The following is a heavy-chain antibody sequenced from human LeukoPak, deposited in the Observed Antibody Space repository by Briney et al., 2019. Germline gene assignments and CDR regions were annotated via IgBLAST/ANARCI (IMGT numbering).Heavy chain of an antibody. J-gene: IGHJ4*02. D-gene: IGHD2-8*01. V-gene: IGHV3-7*05. CDR2: IKQDGGEQ. Sequence: PGGSLRLSCAAYGFTLSNYWMSWVRQAPGKGLEWVANIKQDGGEQYYVNSVKGRFTISRDNAKNSLYLQMNSLRPEDTAVYYCASGVGYSDYGGYWGQGTLVTVSS. CDR1: GFTLSNYW. CDR3: ASGVGYSDYGGY.